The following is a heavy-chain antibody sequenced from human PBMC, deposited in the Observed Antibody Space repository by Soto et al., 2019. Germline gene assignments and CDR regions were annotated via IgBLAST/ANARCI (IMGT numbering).Heavy chain of an antibody. CDR2: INPNSGGT. D-gene: IGHD3-22*01. J-gene: IGHJ6*02. CDR3: AREYTYYYDSSGYQYGTDV. V-gene: IGHV1-2*04. Sequence: ASVKVSCKASGYTFTGYYMHWVRQAPGQGLEWMGWINPNSGGTNYAQKFQGWVTMTRDTSISTAYMELSRLRSDDTAVYYCAREYTYYYDSSGYQYGTDVWGQGTTVTVSS. CDR1: GYTFTGYY.